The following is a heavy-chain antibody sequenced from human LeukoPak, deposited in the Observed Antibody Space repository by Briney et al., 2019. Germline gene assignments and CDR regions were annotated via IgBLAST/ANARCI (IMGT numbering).Heavy chain of an antibody. CDR3: ARDGFFRDGSSGYWYFDF. V-gene: IGHV1-2*02. CDR2: INPNSGAT. CDR1: GYTFTGYY. J-gene: IGHJ2*01. D-gene: IGHD5-24*01. Sequence: GASVKVSCKASGYTFTGYYMHWVRQAPGPGLEWMGWINPNSGATSFAQKFQGRVTMTRDTSITTAYLELSGLTSDDTAEYYCARDGFFRDGSSGYWYFDFWGRGTLVTVSS.